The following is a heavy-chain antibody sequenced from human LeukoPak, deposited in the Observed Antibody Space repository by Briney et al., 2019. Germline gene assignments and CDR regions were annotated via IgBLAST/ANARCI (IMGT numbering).Heavy chain of an antibody. D-gene: IGHD4-11*01. Sequence: PGGSLRLSCAASGFTFSNYWMHWVRLSPGKGLVWVSRISSDGTNTNYADSVKGRFTISRDNAENTLYLQMTSLRAEDTAVYYCARDPGHSNYINDYWGQGTLVTVSS. J-gene: IGHJ4*02. CDR3: ARDPGHSNYINDY. CDR1: GFTFSNYW. CDR2: ISSDGTNT. V-gene: IGHV3-74*01.